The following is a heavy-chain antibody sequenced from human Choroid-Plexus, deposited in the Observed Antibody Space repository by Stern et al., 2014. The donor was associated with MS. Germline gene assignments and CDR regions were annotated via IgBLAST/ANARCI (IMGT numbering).Heavy chain of an antibody. CDR2: ISYDGSEK. Sequence: VQLVQSGGGVAQPGRPLILSCAASGFTFSNFGMHWVRQAPGKGLEWVALISYDGSEKFYADSVKGRFTIFRDNSKNTLYMHMNSLRAEDTAVYYCAKDRQWSTYFFDYWGQGALGTVS. CDR3: AKDRQWSTYFFDY. V-gene: IGHV3-30*18. CDR1: GFTFSNFG. J-gene: IGHJ4*02. D-gene: IGHD2-15*01.